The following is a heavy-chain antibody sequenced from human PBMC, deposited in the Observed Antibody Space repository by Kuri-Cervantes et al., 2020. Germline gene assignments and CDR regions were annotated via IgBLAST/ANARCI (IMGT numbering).Heavy chain of an antibody. CDR1: GFTFSSYW. CDR3: ARDEGWSALDY. J-gene: IGHJ4*02. CDR2: IKQDGSEK. Sequence: GESLKISCAASGFTFSSYWMSWVRQAPGKGLEWVANIKQDGSEKYYVDSVKGRFTISRDNAKNTLYLQMNSLKAEDTAVYYCARDEGWSALDYWGQGTLVTVSS. V-gene: IGHV3-7*01. D-gene: IGHD2-15*01.